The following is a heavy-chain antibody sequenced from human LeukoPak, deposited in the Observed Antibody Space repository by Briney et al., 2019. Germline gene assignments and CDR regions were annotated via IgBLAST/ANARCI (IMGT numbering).Heavy chain of an antibody. Sequence: GGSLRLSCAASGFTFSSYGMHWVRQAPGKGLEWVANIKQDGSEKNYVDSVKGRFTISRDNAKNSLYLQMNSLRAEDTAVYYCARFISLGAWGQGTLVTVSS. D-gene: IGHD3-16*01. CDR1: GFTFSSYG. CDR3: ARFISLGA. J-gene: IGHJ5*02. CDR2: IKQDGSEK. V-gene: IGHV3-7*01.